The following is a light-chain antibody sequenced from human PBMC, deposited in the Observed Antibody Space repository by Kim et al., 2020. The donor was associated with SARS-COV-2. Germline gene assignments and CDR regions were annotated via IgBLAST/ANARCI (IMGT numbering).Light chain of an antibody. CDR3: QQYDTPPYT. CDR2: DAS. J-gene: IGKJ2*01. Sequence: SASVGDRVTITCQASQDISNYLSWYQQKPGKAPKLLIFDASNLQTGGPSRFSGSGSGTHFSFTISSLQSEDVATYCCQQYDTPPYTFGQGTKLEI. CDR1: QDISNY. V-gene: IGKV1-33*01.